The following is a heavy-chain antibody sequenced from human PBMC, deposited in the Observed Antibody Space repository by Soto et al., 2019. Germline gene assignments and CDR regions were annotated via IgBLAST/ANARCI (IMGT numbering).Heavy chain of an antibody. CDR2: ISSSSSYI. Sequence: LRLSCAASGFTFSSYSMNWVRQAPGKGLEWVSSISSSSSYIYYADSVKGRFTISRDNAKNSLYLQMNSLRAEGTAVYYCARDLRITMVRGWGGYYYGMDVWGQGTTVTVSS. CDR1: GFTFSSYS. V-gene: IGHV3-21*01. CDR3: ARDLRITMVRGWGGYYYGMDV. D-gene: IGHD3-10*01. J-gene: IGHJ6*02.